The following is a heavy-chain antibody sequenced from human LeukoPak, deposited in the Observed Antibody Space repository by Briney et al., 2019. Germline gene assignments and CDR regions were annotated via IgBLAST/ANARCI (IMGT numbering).Heavy chain of an antibody. CDR1: GFAFSNAW. V-gene: IGHV3-15*01. D-gene: IGHD3-22*01. Sequence: GGSLRLSCAASGFAFSNAWMSWVRQAPGKRLEWVGRIKSKTDGGTTDYAAPVKGRFTISRDDSKNTLYLQMDSLKTEDTAVYYCTTEYYYDSSGYYPLDYWGQGTLVIVSS. CDR3: TTEYYYDSSGYYPLDY. J-gene: IGHJ4*02. CDR2: IKSKTDGGTT.